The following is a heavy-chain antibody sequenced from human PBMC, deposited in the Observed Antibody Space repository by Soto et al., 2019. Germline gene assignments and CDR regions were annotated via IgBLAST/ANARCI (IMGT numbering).Heavy chain of an antibody. D-gene: IGHD3-22*01. CDR3: ARDIGDVMSMIQTYAMDV. Sequence: QVQLVESGGAVVQPGRSLRLSCVVSGFTFSNYGMHWVRQAPGKGLEWVASMYFDGSSDFYTDSVKGRFTISRDNSQNTLYLQMNSLRAEDTAVYYCARDIGDVMSMIQTYAMDVWGRGTTVTVSS. J-gene: IGHJ6*02. CDR2: MYFDGSSD. V-gene: IGHV3-33*01. CDR1: GFTFSNYG.